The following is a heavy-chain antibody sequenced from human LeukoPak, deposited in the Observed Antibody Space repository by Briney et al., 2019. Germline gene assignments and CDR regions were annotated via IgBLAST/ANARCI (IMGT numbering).Heavy chain of an antibody. CDR1: GYSFTSYW. CDR2: IYPGDSDT. D-gene: IGHD3-22*01. J-gene: IGHJ5*02. Sequence: GESLKISCKGSGYSFTSYWIGWVRQMPGKGLEWMGIIYPGDSDTRYSPSFQGQVTISADKSTSTAYLQWSSLKASDTAMYYCARSRDEFITLTWFDPWGQGTLVTVSS. CDR3: ARSRDEFITLTWFDP. V-gene: IGHV5-51*01.